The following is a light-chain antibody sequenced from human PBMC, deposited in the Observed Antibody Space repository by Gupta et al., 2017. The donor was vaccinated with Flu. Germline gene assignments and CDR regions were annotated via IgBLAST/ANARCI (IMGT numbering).Light chain of an antibody. CDR3: QQYKAYPWT. V-gene: IGKV1-5*03. Sequence: VPITCRASKIIVSWLAWYQQNPGKAPRLLIYKGSDLQSGVPSRFSGSGFETEFTLAISSLQPEDLATYYCQQYKAYPWTFGQGTKV. J-gene: IGKJ1*01. CDR2: KGS. CDR1: KIIVSW.